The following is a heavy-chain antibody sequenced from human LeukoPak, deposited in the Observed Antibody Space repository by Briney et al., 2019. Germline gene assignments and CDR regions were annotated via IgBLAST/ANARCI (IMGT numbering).Heavy chain of an antibody. J-gene: IGHJ5*02. CDR2: IYTSGST. CDR3: ARRLCSERIRPVGVAKNWFDP. V-gene: IGHV4-4*09. D-gene: IGHD3-3*01. CDR1: GGSLSSYY. Sequence: SETLSLTCPVSGGSLSSYYWSWIRQPPGKGLAWIGYIYTSGSTNYNPSLQSRVTISVDPSKIQFSLKLSSVPAADTAVYYCARRLCSERIRPVGVAKNWFDPWGEGTVVTVSS.